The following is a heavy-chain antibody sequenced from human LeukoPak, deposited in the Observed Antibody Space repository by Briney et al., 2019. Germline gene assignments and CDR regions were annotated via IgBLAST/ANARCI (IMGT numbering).Heavy chain of an antibody. CDR1: GGSISSYY. Sequence: SETLSLTCTVSGGSISSYYWSWIRQPPGKGLEWSGYISYSGSTDYNPSLKSRVTISLDTSKNQFSPKLSSVTAADTAVYYCARVRALSYYDSSGDLYYFDYWGQGTLVTVSS. CDR2: ISYSGST. V-gene: IGHV4-59*01. CDR3: ARVRALSYYDSSGDLYYFDY. D-gene: IGHD3-22*01. J-gene: IGHJ4*02.